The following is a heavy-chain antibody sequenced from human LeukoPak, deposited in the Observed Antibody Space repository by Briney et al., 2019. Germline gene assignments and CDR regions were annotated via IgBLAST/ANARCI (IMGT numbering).Heavy chain of an antibody. Sequence: SETLSLTCSVSGDSISYYYWNWIRQPPGKGLEWIGYIYYSGSTNYNPSLKSRLTISLDTSKNQFSLKLSSVTAADTAVYYCARAYNWFDPWGQGTLVTVSS. CDR3: ARAYNWFDP. J-gene: IGHJ5*02. CDR1: GDSISYYY. CDR2: IYYSGST. V-gene: IGHV4-59*08.